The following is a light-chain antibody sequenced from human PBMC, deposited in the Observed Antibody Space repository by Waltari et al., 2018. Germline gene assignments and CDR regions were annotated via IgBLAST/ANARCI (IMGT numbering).Light chain of an antibody. Sequence: DIQMTQSPSSLSASVGDRVTLTCHASQDISHYLNWYQQKRGRAPKLLISDVSNLQRGVPSRFSGSGSGTDFTFTISSLQPEDIATYYCQQYDNVPRFGGGTKVEIK. CDR2: DVS. CDR1: QDISHY. J-gene: IGKJ4*01. V-gene: IGKV1-33*01. CDR3: QQYDNVPR.